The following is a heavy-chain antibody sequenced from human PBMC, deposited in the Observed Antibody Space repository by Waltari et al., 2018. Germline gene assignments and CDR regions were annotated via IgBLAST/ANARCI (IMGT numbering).Heavy chain of an antibody. CDR2: IYYTGST. D-gene: IGHD2-21*02. CDR3: ARGGGGDWEWFDP. CDR1: GGSISGFY. V-gene: IGHV4-59*01. J-gene: IGHJ5*02. Sequence: LSLICTVSGGSISGFYWSWVRQPPGKGLDWIGYIYYTGSTNFNPSLKSRVTMSVDTSKNQFSLKLSSVTAADTAFYYCARGGGGDWEWFDPWGQGTLVTVSP.